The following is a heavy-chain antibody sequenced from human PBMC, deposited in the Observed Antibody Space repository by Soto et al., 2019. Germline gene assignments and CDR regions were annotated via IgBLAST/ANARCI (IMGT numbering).Heavy chain of an antibody. CDR3: ARDTGYTSGWSYFDY. V-gene: IGHV3-66*01. D-gene: IGHD6-19*01. J-gene: IGHJ4*02. Sequence: EVQLVESGGDLVQPGGSLRLSCAASGFTVGSNYMSWVRQAPGKGLECVSVIYSGGGGTYYADSVKGRFTISRDNSKNMLYLQMNSLRAEDTAVYYCARDTGYTSGWSYFDYWGQGTLVTVSS. CDR1: GFTVGSNY. CDR2: IYSGGGGT.